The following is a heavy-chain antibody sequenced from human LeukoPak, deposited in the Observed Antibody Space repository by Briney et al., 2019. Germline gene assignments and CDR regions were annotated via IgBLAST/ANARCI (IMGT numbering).Heavy chain of an antibody. CDR2: INHSGST. CDR3: ASRLRDSSGYYSGFDY. Sequence: GSLRLSCAASGFTVSRNFMNWVRQPPGKGLEWIGEINHSGSTNYNPSLKSRVTISVDTSKNQFSLKLRSVTAADTAVHYCASRLRDSSGYYSGFDYWGQGTLVTVSS. CDR1: GFTVSRNF. J-gene: IGHJ4*02. V-gene: IGHV4-34*01. D-gene: IGHD3-22*01.